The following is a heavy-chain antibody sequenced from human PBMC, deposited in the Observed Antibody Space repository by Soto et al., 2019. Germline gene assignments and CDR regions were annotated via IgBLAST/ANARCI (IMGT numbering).Heavy chain of an antibody. V-gene: IGHV3-21*01. CDR1: GFTFSEYS. J-gene: IGHJ4*02. CDR3: ARARGNDWYSDY. Sequence: AGGSLRLSCTASGFTFSEYSMSWVRQAPGKGLEWASSITHSGTYVYYADSVKGRFTISRDSASNSLFLQMTSLRAEDTAVYHCARARGNDWYSDYWGQGTLVTVSS. D-gene: IGHD5-12*01. CDR2: ITHSGTYV.